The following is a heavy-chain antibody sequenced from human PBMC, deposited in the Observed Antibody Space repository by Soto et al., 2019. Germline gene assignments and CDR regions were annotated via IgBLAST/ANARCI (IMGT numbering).Heavy chain of an antibody. D-gene: IGHD6-6*01. CDR1: GVSIKSSS. CDR2: TIPLFGTP. V-gene: IGHV1-69*12. CDR3: TRSSGLTNWLDP. J-gene: IGHJ5*02. Sequence: QVQLVQSGAELKKPGSSVKVSCKVSGVSIKSSSITWVRQALGQGLEWMGGTIPLFGTPHYAQKFQGRVTITADEPTSTVYMDLSSLRSEDTAVYYCTRSSGLTNWLDPWGQGTLITVSS.